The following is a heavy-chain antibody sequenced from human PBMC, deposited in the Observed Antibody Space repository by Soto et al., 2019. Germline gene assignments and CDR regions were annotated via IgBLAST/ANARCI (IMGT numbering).Heavy chain of an antibody. J-gene: IGHJ3*02. CDR2: IKKDGSQI. CDR1: GFSFGSSW. Sequence: EVQLVESGGGLVQPGGSLRLSCVASGFSFGSSWMTWVRQAPGKGLEWVANIKKDGSQISYLDSVRGRFTISRDNAKNCLLPQMNSLRAEDTALYYCARDVSPGSSSLYLDAFDIWGQGTMVTVSS. CDR3: ARDVSPGSSSLYLDAFDI. V-gene: IGHV3-7*05. D-gene: IGHD6-13*01.